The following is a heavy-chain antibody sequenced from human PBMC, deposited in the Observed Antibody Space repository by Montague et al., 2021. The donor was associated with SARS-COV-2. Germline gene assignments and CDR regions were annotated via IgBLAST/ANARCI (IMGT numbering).Heavy chain of an antibody. D-gene: IGHD3-10*01. CDR1: GGSVSSESHH. J-gene: IGHJ5*02. CDR2: LATSGST. CDR3: GTLTVGGSGRGS. V-gene: IGHV4-61*09. Sequence: TLSLTCTVSGGSVSSESHHWSWIRQPAGKGLEWIGQLATSGSTNYNPSLKSRATISIDTSKNQFSQKLTSVTAADTAMYYCGTLTVGGSGRGSWGQGTLVTVSS.